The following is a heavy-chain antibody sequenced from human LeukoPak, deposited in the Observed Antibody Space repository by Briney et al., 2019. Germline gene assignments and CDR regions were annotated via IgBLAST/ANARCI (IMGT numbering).Heavy chain of an antibody. V-gene: IGHV3-66*02. D-gene: IGHD4-17*01. CDR3: ARGGYGDYVLYYYYGMDV. J-gene: IGHJ6*02. CDR2: IYSGCST. CDR1: GFTVSINY. Sequence: GGSLRLSCAASGFTVSINYMSWVRQAPGKGLEWVSVIYSGCSTYYADSVKGRFTISSDNSKNTLYLQMNSLRAEDTAVYYCARGGYGDYVLYYYYGMDVWGQGTTVTVSS.